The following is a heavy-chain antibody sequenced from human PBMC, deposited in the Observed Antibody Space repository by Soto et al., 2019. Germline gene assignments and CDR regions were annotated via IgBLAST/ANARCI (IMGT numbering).Heavy chain of an antibody. D-gene: IGHD2-15*01. V-gene: IGHV1-46*01. Sequence: ASVKVSCKASGYTFTSYYMHWVRQAPGQGLEWMGIINPSGGSTSYAQKFQGRVTMTRDTSTSTVYMELSSLRSEDTAIYYCAKKGPGSLTTYCSGYGCHYAFDMWGQGTMVTVSS. J-gene: IGHJ3*02. CDR3: AKKGPGSLTTYCSGYGCHYAFDM. CDR2: INPSGGST. CDR1: GYTFTSYY.